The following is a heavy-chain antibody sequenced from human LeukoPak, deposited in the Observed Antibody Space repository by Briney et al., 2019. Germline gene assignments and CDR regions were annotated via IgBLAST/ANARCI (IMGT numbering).Heavy chain of an antibody. CDR1: GGSISSYY. CDR2: IYYSGST. CDR3: ARHSEYYYGSGNAFDI. J-gene: IGHJ3*02. Sequence: SETLSLTCTVSGGSISSYYWSWIRQPPGKGLEWIGYIYYSGSTNYNPSLKSRVTISVDTSKNQFSLKLSSVTAADTAVYYCARHSEYYYGSGNAFDIWGRGTMVTVSS. D-gene: IGHD3-10*01. V-gene: IGHV4-59*08.